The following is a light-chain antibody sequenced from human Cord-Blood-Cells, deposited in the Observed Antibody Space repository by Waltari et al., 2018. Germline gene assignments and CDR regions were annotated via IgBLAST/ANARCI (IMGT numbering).Light chain of an antibody. V-gene: IGLV2-14*01. J-gene: IGLJ1*01. CDR3: SSYTSSSTLV. CDR2: DDS. Sequence: QSALTQPASAFGPPRQSITISCTGPSSDVGGYNYVFWYQLHPGKAPKLMIYDDSTRPSGLSNLFSGSKPCNTASLTISGLQSENDADHYCSSYTSSSTLVFGTGTNVTVL. CDR1: SSDVGGYNY.